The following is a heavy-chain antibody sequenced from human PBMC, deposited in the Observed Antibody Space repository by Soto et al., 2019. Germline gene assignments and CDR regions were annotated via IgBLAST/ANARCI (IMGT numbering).Heavy chain of an antibody. CDR2: IYYSGST. D-gene: IGHD5-12*01. CDR3: ARAMYSGYDLGRIPTADAFDI. V-gene: IGHV4-31*03. J-gene: IGHJ3*02. CDR1: GGSISSGGYY. Sequence: SETLSLTCTVSGGSISSGGYYWSWIRQHPGKGLEWIGYIYYSGSTYYNPSLKSRVTISVDTSKNQFSLKLSSVTAADTAVYYCARAMYSGYDLGRIPTADAFDIWGQGTMVTVSS.